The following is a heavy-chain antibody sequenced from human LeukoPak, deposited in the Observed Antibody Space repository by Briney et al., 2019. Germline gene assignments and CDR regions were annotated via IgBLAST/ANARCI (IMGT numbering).Heavy chain of an antibody. CDR1: GLSFNTYA. V-gene: IGHV3-30*04. Sequence: GGSLRLSCVDSGLSFNTYAMHWVRQAPGKGREWVAAISYDGSYTYYRDSVRGRFTISRDNSKNTMYLQMNSLRAEDTAMYYCARALDVWGKGTTVTVYS. CDR2: ISYDGSYT. J-gene: IGHJ6*04. CDR3: ARALDV.